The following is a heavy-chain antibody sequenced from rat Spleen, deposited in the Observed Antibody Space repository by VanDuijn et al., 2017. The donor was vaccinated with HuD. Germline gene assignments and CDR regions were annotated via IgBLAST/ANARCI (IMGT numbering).Heavy chain of an antibody. CDR3: ARRHYGYTDYFDY. D-gene: IGHD1-6*01. CDR2: ITNSGGST. V-gene: IGHV5-25*01. J-gene: IGHJ2*01. Sequence: EVQLVESGGGLVQPGRSLKLSCAASGFTFSNYYMAWVRQAPTKGLEWVASITNSGGSTYYRDSVKGRFTISRDYAQNTLYLQMDSLRSEDTATYYCARRHYGYTDYFDYWGQGVMVTVSS. CDR1: GFTFSNYY.